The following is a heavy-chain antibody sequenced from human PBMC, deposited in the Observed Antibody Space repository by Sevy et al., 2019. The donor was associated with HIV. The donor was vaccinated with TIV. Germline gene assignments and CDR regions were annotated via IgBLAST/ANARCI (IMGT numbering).Heavy chain of an antibody. Sequence: ASVKVSCKASGGTFSSYAISWVRQAPGQGLEWMGGIIPIFGTANYPQKFQGRVTITADESRSTAYMELSSLRSEDTAVYYCASPDDFWSGYYRLQDYYYGMDVWGQGTTVTVSS. D-gene: IGHD3-3*01. CDR1: GGTFSSYA. CDR3: ASPDDFWSGYYRLQDYYYGMDV. J-gene: IGHJ6*02. V-gene: IGHV1-69*13. CDR2: IIPIFGTA.